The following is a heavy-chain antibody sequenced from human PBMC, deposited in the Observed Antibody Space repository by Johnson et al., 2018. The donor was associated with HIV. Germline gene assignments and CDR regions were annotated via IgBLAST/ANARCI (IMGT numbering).Heavy chain of an antibody. CDR1: GFAFSNYG. V-gene: IGHV3-33*06. CDR2: IWYDGSNK. CDR3: VKGMDSSSWYAFDI. D-gene: IGHD6-13*01. Sequence: QVQLVESGGGVVQPGRSLRLSCAASGFAFSNYGMHWVRQAPGKGLEWVAVIWYDGSNKYYAHSVKGRFTISRDNSKNTLYLQMNSLRAEDTAIYYCVKGMDSSSWYAFDIWGQGTMVTVSS. J-gene: IGHJ3*02.